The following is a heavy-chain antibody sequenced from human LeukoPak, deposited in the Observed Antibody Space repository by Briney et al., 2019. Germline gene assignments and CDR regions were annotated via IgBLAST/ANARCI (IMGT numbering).Heavy chain of an antibody. J-gene: IGHJ4*02. D-gene: IGHD6-6*01. CDR2: IDNGGTTT. Sequence: PGGSLRLPCVASGFSFSTYWMHWVRQAPGKGLVWVSRIDNGGTTTLYADSVRGRFTISRDNAKNTLYLQMNSLRAEDTAIYFCARVRSDHSSSSPPDYWGQGTPVTVSS. V-gene: IGHV3-74*01. CDR3: ARVRSDHSSSSPPDY. CDR1: GFSFSTYW.